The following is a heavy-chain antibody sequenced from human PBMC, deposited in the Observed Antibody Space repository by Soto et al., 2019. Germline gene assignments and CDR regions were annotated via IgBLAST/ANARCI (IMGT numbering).Heavy chain of an antibody. CDR1: GFSFRSYG. J-gene: IGHJ4*02. CDR3: VVDTTGLLDY. Sequence: GGSLRLSCAASGFSFRSYGMHWVRQAPGKGLEWVAVIWYDGNKKYYGDSVRGRFTISRDNSQNTLYLEMNSLRAEDTAVYYCVVDTTGLLDYWGQGXLVTVSS. D-gene: IGHD5-18*01. V-gene: IGHV3-33*03. CDR2: IWYDGNKK.